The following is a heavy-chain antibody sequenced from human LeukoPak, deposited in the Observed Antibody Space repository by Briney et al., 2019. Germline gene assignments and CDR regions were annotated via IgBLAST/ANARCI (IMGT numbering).Heavy chain of an antibody. CDR1: GGSISSSSYY. CDR2: IYYSGST. D-gene: IGHD6-19*01. CDR3: ATKEQWLARDY. V-gene: IGHV4-39*01. Sequence: PSETLSLTCTVSGGSISSSSYYWGWIRQPPGKGLEWIGSIYYSGSTYYNPSLKSRVTISVDTSKNQFSLKLSSVTAADTAVYYCATKEQWLARDYWGQGTLVTVSS. J-gene: IGHJ4*02.